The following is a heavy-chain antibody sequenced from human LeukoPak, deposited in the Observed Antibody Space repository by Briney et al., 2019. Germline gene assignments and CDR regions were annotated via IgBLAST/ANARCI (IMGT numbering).Heavy chain of an antibody. J-gene: IGHJ4*02. Sequence: SETLSLTCAVYGGSFSGYYWSWLRHPPGKGLEWFGEINHSGSTNYNPSLKSRVTISVDTSKNQFSLKLSSVTAADTAVYYCARRPYYGSGSYYNPTTFDYWGQGTLVTVSS. CDR1: GGSFSGYY. CDR2: INHSGST. D-gene: IGHD3-10*01. V-gene: IGHV4-34*01. CDR3: ARRPYYGSGSYYNPTTFDY.